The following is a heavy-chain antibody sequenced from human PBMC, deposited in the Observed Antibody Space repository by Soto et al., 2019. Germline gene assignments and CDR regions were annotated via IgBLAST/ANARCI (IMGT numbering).Heavy chain of an antibody. Sequence: SETRSRTCTLAASSIIGYYWPWIRPSHESGLEWVGYIHYIGSATYHPSLNSRLTLSVDRPKSQFSMKLASVTAADTAVFYCARAADGGGLNWCDSWGQGTLVTVSS. D-gene: IGHD6-25*01. J-gene: IGHJ5*01. V-gene: IGHV4-59*01. CDR1: ASSIIGYY. CDR2: IHYIGSA. CDR3: ARAADGGGLNWCDS.